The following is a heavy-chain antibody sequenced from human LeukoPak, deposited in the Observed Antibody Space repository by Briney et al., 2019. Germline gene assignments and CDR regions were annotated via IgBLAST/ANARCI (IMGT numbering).Heavy chain of an antibody. Sequence: GVSLRLSCAASGFTFSSYGMHWVRQAPGKGREWVAVIWYDGSNKYYADSVKGRFTISRDNSKNTLYLQMNSLRAEDTAVYYCAGESLRYSSGWYEKYWGQGTLVTVSS. CDR1: GFTFSSYG. D-gene: IGHD6-19*01. CDR3: AGESLRYSSGWYEKY. J-gene: IGHJ4*02. CDR2: IWYDGSNK. V-gene: IGHV3-33*01.